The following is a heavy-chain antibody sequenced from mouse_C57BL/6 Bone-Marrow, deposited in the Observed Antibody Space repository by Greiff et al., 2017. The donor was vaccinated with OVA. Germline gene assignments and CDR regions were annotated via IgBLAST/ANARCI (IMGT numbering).Heavy chain of an antibody. V-gene: IGHV1-19*01. CDR2: INPYNGGT. CDR3: SIYYGYPAWFAY. Sequence: EVQLQQSGPVLVKPGASVKMSCKASGYTFTDYYMNWVKQSHGKSLEWIGVINPYNGGTSYNQKFKGKATLTVDKSSSTAYMELNSLTSEDSAVYYCSIYYGYPAWFAYWGQGTLVTVSA. D-gene: IGHD2-2*01. CDR1: GYTFTDYY. J-gene: IGHJ3*01.